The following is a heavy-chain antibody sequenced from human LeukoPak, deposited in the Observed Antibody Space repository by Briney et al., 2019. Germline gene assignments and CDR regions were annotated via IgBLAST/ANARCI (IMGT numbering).Heavy chain of an antibody. Sequence: GESLKISCKGSGYSFTSYWISWVRQMPGKGLEWMGRIDPSDSYTNYNPSFQGHVPISADRSISTAYLQWSSLKASDTAIYYCARRPRCTSTSCLLPFDYWGQGTLVTVSS. V-gene: IGHV5-10-1*01. D-gene: IGHD2-2*01. J-gene: IGHJ4*02. CDR2: IDPSDSYT. CDR3: ARRPRCTSTSCLLPFDY. CDR1: GYSFTSYW.